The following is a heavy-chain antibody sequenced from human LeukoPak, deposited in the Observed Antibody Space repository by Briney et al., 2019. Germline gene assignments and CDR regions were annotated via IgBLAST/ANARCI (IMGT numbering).Heavy chain of an antibody. Sequence: SVKVSCKASGGTFSSYAISWVRQAPGQGLEWMGGVIPIFGTANYAQKFQGRVTITADESTSTAYMELSSLRSEDTAVYYCARDIGYGSGSLDLDYWGQGTLVTVSS. J-gene: IGHJ4*02. CDR1: GGTFSSYA. D-gene: IGHD3-10*01. CDR3: ARDIGYGSGSLDLDY. CDR2: VIPIFGTA. V-gene: IGHV1-69*13.